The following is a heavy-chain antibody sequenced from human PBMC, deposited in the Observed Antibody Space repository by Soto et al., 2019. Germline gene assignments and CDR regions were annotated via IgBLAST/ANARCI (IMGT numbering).Heavy chain of an antibody. V-gene: IGHV4-59*08. D-gene: IGHD6-13*01. J-gene: IGHJ6*02. Sequence: PSETLSLTCTVSGASITTYYWSWIRQPPGKGLEWIGYIYYSGSTNYNPSLKSRVTISVDTSKNQFSLKLSSVTAADTAVYYCARRYSSSMDVWGQGTTVTGSS. CDR2: IYYSGST. CDR1: GASITTYY. CDR3: ARRYSSSMDV.